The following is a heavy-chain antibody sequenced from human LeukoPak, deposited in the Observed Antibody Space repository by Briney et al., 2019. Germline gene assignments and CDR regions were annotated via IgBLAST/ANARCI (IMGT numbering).Heavy chain of an antibody. V-gene: IGHV3-30*18. CDR3: AKGYCSSTSCYTLYYFDY. CDR2: ISYDGSNK. Sequence: GRSLRLSCAASGFTFSSYGMHWVRQAPGKGLEWVAVISYDGSNKYYADSEKGRFTISRDNFKNALYLQMNSLRAGDTAVYYCAKGYCSSTSCYTLYYFDYWGQGTLVTVPS. J-gene: IGHJ4*02. D-gene: IGHD2-2*02. CDR1: GFTFSSYG.